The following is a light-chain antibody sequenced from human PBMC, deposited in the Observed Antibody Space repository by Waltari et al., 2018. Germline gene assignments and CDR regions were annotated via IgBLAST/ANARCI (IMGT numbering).Light chain of an antibody. Sequence: QSALTQPASVSGSPGQSIPIPCTGTRRDVGGYTSVSWYQQHPGKAPKLMIYDVSHRPSGVSNRFSGSKSGNTASLTISGLQAEDEADYYCSSYTSSSTLVFGGGTKLTVL. CDR1: RRDVGGYTS. V-gene: IGLV2-14*01. CDR3: SSYTSSSTLV. CDR2: DVS. J-gene: IGLJ2*01.